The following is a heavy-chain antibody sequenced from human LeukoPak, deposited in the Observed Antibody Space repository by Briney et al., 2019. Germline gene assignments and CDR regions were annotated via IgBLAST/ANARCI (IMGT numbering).Heavy chain of an antibody. CDR3: AKDYAGLKQLPDTDPY. CDR2: ISGSGGST. J-gene: IGHJ1*01. Sequence: GGSLRLSCAASGFTFSSYAMSWVRQAPGKGLEWVSAISGSGGSTYYADSVKGRFTISRDNSKNTLYLQMNSLRAEDTAVYYCAKDYAGLKQLPDTDPYWGQGTLVTVSS. V-gene: IGHV3-23*01. CDR1: GFTFSSYA. D-gene: IGHD6-6*01.